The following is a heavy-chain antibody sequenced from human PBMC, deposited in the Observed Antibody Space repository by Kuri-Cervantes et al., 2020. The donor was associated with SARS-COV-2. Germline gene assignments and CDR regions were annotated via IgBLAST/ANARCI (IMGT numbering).Heavy chain of an antibody. Sequence: GESLKISCKASGYTFTDYYMHWVRQAPGQGLEWMGWINPNSGGTNYAQKFQGRVTMTRDTSISTAYMELSRLRSDDTAVYYCARGGYITIFGVVISEDAFDIWGQGTMVTVSS. CDR2: INPNSGGT. J-gene: IGHJ3*02. CDR3: ARGGYITIFGVVISEDAFDI. D-gene: IGHD3-3*01. V-gene: IGHV1-2*02. CDR1: GYTFTDYY.